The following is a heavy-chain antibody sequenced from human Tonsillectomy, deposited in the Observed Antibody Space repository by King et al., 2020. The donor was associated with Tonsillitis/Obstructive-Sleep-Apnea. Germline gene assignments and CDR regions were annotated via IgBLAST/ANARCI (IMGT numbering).Heavy chain of an antibody. CDR1: GFTFSSYA. CDR2: ISTNGGST. J-gene: IGHJ4*02. Sequence: VQLVESGGGLVQPGGSLRLSCSASGFTFSSYAMHWVRQAPGKGLEYVSAISTNGGSTYYADSVKGRFTISRDNSKNTLYLQMSSLRAEDTAVYYCVKDQLRYCSNGVCFPFDYWGQGTLVTVSS. D-gene: IGHD2-8*01. CDR3: VKDQLRYCSNGVCFPFDY. V-gene: IGHV3-64D*06.